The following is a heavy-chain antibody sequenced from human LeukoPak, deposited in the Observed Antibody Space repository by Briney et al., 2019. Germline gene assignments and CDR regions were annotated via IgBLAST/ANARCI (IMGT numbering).Heavy chain of an antibody. D-gene: IGHD3-3*01. Sequence: SETLSVTCTVSGDSITSFNWNRIGQPPGKGLEWIGYFSYSGSTNYNPSLESRVTISVDTSKNQFSLKLTSVTAADTAVYYCARRFVSWGPRTLVTVSS. CDR3: ARRFVS. CDR2: FSYSGST. J-gene: IGHJ5*01. V-gene: IGHV4-59*08. CDR1: GDSITSFN.